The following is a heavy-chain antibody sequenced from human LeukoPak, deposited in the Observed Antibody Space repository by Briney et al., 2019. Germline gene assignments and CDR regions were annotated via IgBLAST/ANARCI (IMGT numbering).Heavy chain of an antibody. D-gene: IGHD3-9*01. Sequence: ASVKVSCKASGYTFTGYYMHWVRQAPGQGLEWMGWINPNSGGTNYAQKFQGRVTMTRDTSISTAYMELSRLRSDDTAVYYCARVQPSHLRYFVWLSPGDAFDIWGQGTMVTVSS. V-gene: IGHV1-2*02. CDR1: GYTFTGYY. CDR2: INPNSGGT. CDR3: ARVQPSHLRYFVWLSPGDAFDI. J-gene: IGHJ3*02.